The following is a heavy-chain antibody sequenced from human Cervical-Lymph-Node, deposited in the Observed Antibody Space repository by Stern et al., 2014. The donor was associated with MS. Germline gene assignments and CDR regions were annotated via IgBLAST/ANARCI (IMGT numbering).Heavy chain of an antibody. CDR1: GFTFSSYG. V-gene: IGHV3-33*01. CDR2: IWYDGSKK. J-gene: IGHJ4*02. CDR3: AREGIGCGGDCYEYYFDY. D-gene: IGHD2-21*02. Sequence: VQLEESGGGVVQPGRSLRLSCAASGFTFSSYGMHWVRQAPGKGLEWVAVIWYDGSKKYYADSVKGRFTISRDNSKNTLYLQMNSLRAEDTAVYYCAREGIGCGGDCYEYYFDYWGQGTLVTVSS.